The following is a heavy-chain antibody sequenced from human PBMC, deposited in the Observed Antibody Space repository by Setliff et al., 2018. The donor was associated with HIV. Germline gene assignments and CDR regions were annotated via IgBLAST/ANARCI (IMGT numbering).Heavy chain of an antibody. J-gene: IGHJ4*02. CDR3: ATRLLGYSGLGY. CDR1: GHSFPNDW. CDR2: IFPGDSET. D-gene: IGHD5-12*01. Sequence: GESLKISCKDYGHSFPNDWIGWVRQMPGKGLEWVAIIFPGDSETRYSPSFEGRVTISADRSINTVYLQWSSLRASDTAMYYCATRLLGYSGLGYWGQGTLVTVSS. V-gene: IGHV5-51*01.